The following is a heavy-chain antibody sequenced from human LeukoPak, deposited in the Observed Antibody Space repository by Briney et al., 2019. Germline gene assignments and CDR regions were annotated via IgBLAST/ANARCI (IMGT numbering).Heavy chain of an antibody. CDR2: IKGDGIST. J-gene: IGHJ4*02. D-gene: IGHD1-26*01. CDR3: AKDHYRSIDY. CDR1: RFDFSSNW. Sequence: GGSLRLSCAASRFDFSSNWMHWVRHAPGQGLVWVSRIKGDGISTNYADSVKGRFTISRDIAKNTLYLQMNSLRAEDTGVYYCAKDHYRSIDYWGRGTLVTVSS. V-gene: IGHV3-74*01.